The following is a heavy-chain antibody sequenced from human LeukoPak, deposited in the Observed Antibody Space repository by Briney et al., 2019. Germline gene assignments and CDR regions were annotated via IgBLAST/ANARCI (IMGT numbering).Heavy chain of an antibody. D-gene: IGHD3-10*01. Sequence: GGSLRLSCAASGFTFSNAWMSWVRQAPGKGLEWVGRIKSKTDGGTTDYAAPVKGRFTISRDDSKNTLYLQMNSLKTEDTAVYYCTTDWATVRGVTDAFDIWGQGTMVTVSS. CDR1: GFTFSNAW. J-gene: IGHJ3*02. V-gene: IGHV3-15*01. CDR2: IKSKTDGGTT. CDR3: TTDWATVRGVTDAFDI.